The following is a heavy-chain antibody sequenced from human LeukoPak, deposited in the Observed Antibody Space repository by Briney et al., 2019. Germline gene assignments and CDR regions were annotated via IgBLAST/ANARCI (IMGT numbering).Heavy chain of an antibody. J-gene: IGHJ6*03. CDR3: TRDPPVSLDYYYYYMDV. D-gene: IGHD4-11*01. Sequence: GASVKVSCKASGYTFTGYGISWVRQAPGQGLEWMGWISAYNGNTNYPQKVQGRVTMTIDTSTSTAYMELRSLRSDDTALYYCTRDPPVSLDYYYYYMDVWGEGTTVTVSS. V-gene: IGHV1-18*01. CDR1: GYTFTGYG. CDR2: ISAYNGNT.